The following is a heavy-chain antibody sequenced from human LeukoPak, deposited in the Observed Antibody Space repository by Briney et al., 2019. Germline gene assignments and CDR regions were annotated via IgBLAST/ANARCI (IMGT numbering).Heavy chain of an antibody. D-gene: IGHD6-13*01. CDR3: ATARQYSNSWYSDY. Sequence: GRSLRLSCAASGFTFRSYGMHWVRQAPGKGLEWVAVISYDGSNKYYADSVKGRFTISRDNSKNTLYLQMNSLRAEDTAVYYCATARQYSNSWYSDYWGQRTLVTVSS. CDR2: ISYDGSNK. CDR1: GFTFRSYG. V-gene: IGHV3-30*03. J-gene: IGHJ4*02.